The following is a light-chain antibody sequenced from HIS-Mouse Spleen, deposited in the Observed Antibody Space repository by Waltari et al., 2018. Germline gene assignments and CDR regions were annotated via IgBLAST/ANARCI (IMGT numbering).Light chain of an antibody. CDR3: MQALQTPPFT. Sequence: DIVMTQSPLSLPVTPGEPASISCRSSQSLLHSNGYNYLDWYLQKPGQSPQLLIYLGSNRAAAVPDRFSGSGSGTDFTLKISRVEAEDVGVYYCMQALQTPPFTFGPGTKVDIK. CDR1: QSLLHSNGYNY. CDR2: LGS. V-gene: IGKV2-28*01. J-gene: IGKJ3*01.